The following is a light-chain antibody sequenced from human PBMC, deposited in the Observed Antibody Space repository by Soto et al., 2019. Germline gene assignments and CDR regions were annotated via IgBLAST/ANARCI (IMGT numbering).Light chain of an antibody. CDR1: QSVSSSY. CDR3: QLSTGSPPRWT. J-gene: IGKJ1*01. V-gene: IGKV3-20*01. CDR2: GAS. Sequence: EIVLTQSPGTLSLSPGERATLSCGASQSVSSSYLAWYQQQPGQVPRLLIYGASSRATGIPDRFSGSGSGTDFTLTIIRLEPEDFAVYYRQLSTGSPPRWTFGQGTKVEIK.